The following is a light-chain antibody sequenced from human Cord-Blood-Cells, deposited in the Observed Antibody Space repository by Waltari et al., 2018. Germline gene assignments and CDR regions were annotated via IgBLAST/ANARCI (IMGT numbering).Light chain of an antibody. CDR3: CSYAGSYNVV. CDR2: DVS. V-gene: IGLV2-11*01. Sequence: QSPITQPRSVSGSPGQSVTLSCTGTSRDFGGYNYVSWYQQHPGKAPNLMIYDVSKRPSGVPDRFSGSKSGNTAALTISGLQAEDEADYYCCSYAGSYNVVFGGGTKLTVL. CDR1: SRDFGGYNY. J-gene: IGLJ2*01.